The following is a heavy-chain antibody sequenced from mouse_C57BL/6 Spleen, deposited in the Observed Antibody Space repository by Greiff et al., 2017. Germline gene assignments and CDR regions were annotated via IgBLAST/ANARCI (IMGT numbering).Heavy chain of an antibody. D-gene: IGHD2-4*01. J-gene: IGHJ3*01. V-gene: IGHV1-62-2*01. CDR3: ASQGGYDYDGAWFAY. Sequence: VQRVESGAELVKPGASVKLSCKASGYTFTEYTIHWVKQRSGQGLEWIGWFYPGSGSIKYNEKFKDKATLTADKSSSTVYMELSRLTSEDSAVYFCASQGGYDYDGAWFAYWGQGTLVTVSA. CDR2: FYPGSGSI. CDR1: GYTFTEYT.